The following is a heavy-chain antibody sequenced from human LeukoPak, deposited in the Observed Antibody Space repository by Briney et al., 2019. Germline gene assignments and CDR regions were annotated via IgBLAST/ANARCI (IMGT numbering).Heavy chain of an antibody. CDR3: ARMTSSGWYREDY. V-gene: IGHV4-39*07. Sequence: SETLSLTCTVSGGSISSSSYYWGWIRQPPGKGLEWIGSIYYSGSTYYNPSLKSRVTISVDTSKNQFSPKLSSVTAADTAVYYCARMTSSGWYREDYWGQGTLVTVSS. CDR2: IYYSGST. CDR1: GGSISSSSYY. J-gene: IGHJ4*02. D-gene: IGHD6-19*01.